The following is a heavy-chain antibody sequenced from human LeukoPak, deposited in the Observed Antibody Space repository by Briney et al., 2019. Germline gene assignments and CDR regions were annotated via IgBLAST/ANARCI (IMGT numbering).Heavy chain of an antibody. D-gene: IGHD3-22*01. Sequence: PSETLSLTCTVSGGSISNYFWSWTRQPPGKGLEWIGYVHNSGSANYNPSLKSRLNISIDTSEHRLSLKLSSVTAADTAVYYCASLGGYYESSSYSQLDAFDIWGQGTMVTVSS. CDR2: VHNSGSA. CDR3: ASLGGYYESSSYSQLDAFDI. CDR1: GGSISNYF. V-gene: IGHV4-59*01. J-gene: IGHJ3*02.